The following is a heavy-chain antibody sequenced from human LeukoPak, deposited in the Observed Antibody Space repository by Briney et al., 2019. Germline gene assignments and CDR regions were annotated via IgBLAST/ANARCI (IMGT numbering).Heavy chain of an antibody. J-gene: IGHJ5*01. CDR2: INPRNGGT. CDR3: ARDPRDTGGSYDS. Sequence: ASVKVSCKASGYTFTSYYIHWVRQAPGQGPDWMGYINPRNGGTNYSQKFQGRLTMTRDTSISTAYMEVSSLKSDDTAVYYCARDPRDTGGSYDSWGQGTLLTVSS. D-gene: IGHD2-8*02. CDR1: GYTFTSYY. V-gene: IGHV1-2*02.